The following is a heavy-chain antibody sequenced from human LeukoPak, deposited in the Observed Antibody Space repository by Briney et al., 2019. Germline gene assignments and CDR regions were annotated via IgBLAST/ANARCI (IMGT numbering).Heavy chain of an antibody. D-gene: IGHD5-24*01. CDR2: ISSSSSYI. CDR3: ARVLRDGVRGVLGY. J-gene: IGHJ4*02. Sequence: GGSLRLSCAASGFTFSSYSMNWVRQAPGKGLEWVSSISSSSSYIYYADSVKGRFTISRDNAKNSLYLQMNSLRAEDTAVYYCARVLRDGVRGVLGYWGQGTLVTVSS. CDR1: GFTFSSYS. V-gene: IGHV3-21*01.